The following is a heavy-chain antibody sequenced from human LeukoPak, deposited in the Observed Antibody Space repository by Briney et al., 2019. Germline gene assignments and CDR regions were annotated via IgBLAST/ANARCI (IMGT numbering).Heavy chain of an antibody. Sequence: GGSLRLSCAASGFTFSSYAMHWVRQAPGKGLEWVAVISYDGSNKYYADSVKGRFTISRDNSKNTLYLQMNSLRAEDTAVYYCAKLFEDIVVVPAAIPSYYYYMDVWGKGTTVTVSS. CDR3: AKLFEDIVVVPAAIPSYYYYMDV. V-gene: IGHV3-30*07. D-gene: IGHD2-2*02. J-gene: IGHJ6*03. CDR1: GFTFSSYA. CDR2: ISYDGSNK.